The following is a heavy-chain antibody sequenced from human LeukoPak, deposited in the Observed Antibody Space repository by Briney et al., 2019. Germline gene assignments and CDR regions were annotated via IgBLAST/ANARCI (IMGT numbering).Heavy chain of an antibody. CDR2: INPNSGGT. Sequence: GASVKVSCKASGYTFTGYYMHWVRQPPAQGLEWMGWINPNSGGTNYAQKFQGRVIINRDTSIRKAYMELSRRRSDETAVYYCAGGGDYRDGYNLPLFDYWGQGTLVTVSS. CDR3: AGGGDYRDGYNLPLFDY. CDR1: GYTFTGYY. J-gene: IGHJ4*02. V-gene: IGHV1-2*02. D-gene: IGHD5-24*01.